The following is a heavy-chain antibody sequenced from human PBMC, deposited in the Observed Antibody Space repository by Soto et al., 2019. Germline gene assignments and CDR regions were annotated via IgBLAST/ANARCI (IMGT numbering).Heavy chain of an antibody. D-gene: IGHD4-17*01. CDR1: GFTFSSYG. CDR2: IWYDGSNK. CDR3: ARRLRFSGHYGMDV. V-gene: IGHV3-33*01. Sequence: LRLSCAASGFTFSSYGMHWVRQAPGKGLEWVAVIWYDGSNKYYADSVKGRFTISRDNSKNTLYLQMNSLRAEDTAVYYCARRLRFSGHYGMDVWGQGTTVTVSS. J-gene: IGHJ6*02.